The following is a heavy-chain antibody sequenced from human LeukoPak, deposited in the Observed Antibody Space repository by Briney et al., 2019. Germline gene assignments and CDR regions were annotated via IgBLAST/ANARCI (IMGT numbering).Heavy chain of an antibody. CDR1: GASVSSTDYF. CDR3: ASYREGYNYLPHALDI. J-gene: IGHJ3*02. CDR2: IYASGNT. Sequence: KSSQTLSLTCTVSGASVSSTDYFWTWIRQPAGKGLEGIGRIYASGNTDYNPSLKSRVTMSLDTSKNQFSLNMNSVTAADSAVYFCASYREGYNYLPHALDIWGPRTVVTVSS. V-gene: IGHV4-61*02. D-gene: IGHD5-24*01.